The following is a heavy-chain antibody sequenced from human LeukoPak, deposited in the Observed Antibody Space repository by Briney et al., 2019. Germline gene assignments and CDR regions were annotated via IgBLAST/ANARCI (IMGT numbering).Heavy chain of an antibody. J-gene: IGHJ1*01. CDR2: IYGGGSA. V-gene: IGHV3-66*01. D-gene: IGHD3-22*01. CDR3: ARALKYDSDSANEYYEYFQH. CDR1: GFTDSSNS. Sequence: HPGGSLTLSCAASGFTDSSNSMSGARDAPGKGLEWVSVIYGGGSAYHTDYVKGRFSFSRDNTNNTVYLQMNRLRAEDTAVYYCARALKYDSDSANEYYEYFQHWGQGTMVTVSS.